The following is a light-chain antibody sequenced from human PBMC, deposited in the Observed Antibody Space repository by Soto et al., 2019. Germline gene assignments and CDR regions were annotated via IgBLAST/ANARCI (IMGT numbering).Light chain of an antibody. J-gene: IGLJ3*02. CDR1: TGAVTSGHY. V-gene: IGLV7-46*01. CDR2: DTS. Sequence: QAVVTQEPSLTVSPGGTVTLTCGSSTGAVTSGHYPYWFQQKPGQAPRTLIYDTSNKHSWTPARFSGSLLGGKAALTLSGAQPEDEDEYYCLLSYSGGRLWVFGGGTNLTVL. CDR3: LLSYSGGRLWV.